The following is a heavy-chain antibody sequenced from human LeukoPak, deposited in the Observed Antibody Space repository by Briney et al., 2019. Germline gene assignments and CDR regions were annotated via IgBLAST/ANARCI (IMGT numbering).Heavy chain of an antibody. D-gene: IGHD3-22*01. CDR2: IYYSGST. Sequence: SETLSLTCTVSGGSISSYYWSWIRQPPGKGLEWIGYIYYSGSTNYNPSLKSRVTISVDTSKNQFSLKLSSVTAADTAVYYCARGQDYYDSSVLCYWGQGTLVTVSS. J-gene: IGHJ4*02. V-gene: IGHV4-59*01. CDR1: GGSISSYY. CDR3: ARGQDYYDSSVLCY.